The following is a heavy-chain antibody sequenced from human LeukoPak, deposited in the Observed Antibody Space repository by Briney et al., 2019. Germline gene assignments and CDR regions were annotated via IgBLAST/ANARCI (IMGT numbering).Heavy chain of an antibody. D-gene: IGHD4-11*01. J-gene: IGHJ4*02. Sequence: SETLSLTCTVSGGSISSSSYYWGWIRQPPGKGLEWIASIYYSGSTHYNPSLKSRVTISVDTSKNQFSLKLSSLTAADTAVYYCAGHLPYSNYCYYWGQGTLVTVSS. V-gene: IGHV4-39*01. CDR3: AGHLPYSNYCYY. CDR2: IYYSGST. CDR1: GGSISSSSYY.